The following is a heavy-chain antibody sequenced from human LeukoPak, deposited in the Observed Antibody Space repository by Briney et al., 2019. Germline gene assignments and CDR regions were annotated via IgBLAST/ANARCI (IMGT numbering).Heavy chain of an antibody. CDR2: IYTSGST. V-gene: IGHV4-61*02. Sequence: SETLSLTCTVSGGSISSGSYYWSWIRQPAGKGLEWIGRIYTSGSTNYNPSLKSRVTISVDTSKKQFSLKLSSVTAADTALYYCARHGPTGGPFDIWGQGTMVTVSS. CDR3: ARHGPTGGPFDI. D-gene: IGHD2-8*02. J-gene: IGHJ3*02. CDR1: GGSISSGSYY.